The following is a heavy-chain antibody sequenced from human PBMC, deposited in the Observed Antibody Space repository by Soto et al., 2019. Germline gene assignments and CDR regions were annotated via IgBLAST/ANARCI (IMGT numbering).Heavy chain of an antibody. V-gene: IGHV4-31*03. CDR3: ARELRFGEDYYGMDV. CDR1: GGSISSGGYY. J-gene: IGHJ6*02. D-gene: IGHD3-10*01. Sequence: QVQLQESGPGLVKPSQTLSLTCTVSGGSISSGGYYWSWIRQHPGKGLEWIGYIYYSGSTYYNPSLKSRVTISVDTSKNQFSLNLSSVTAADTAVYYCARELRFGEDYYGMDVWGQGTTVTVSS. CDR2: IYYSGST.